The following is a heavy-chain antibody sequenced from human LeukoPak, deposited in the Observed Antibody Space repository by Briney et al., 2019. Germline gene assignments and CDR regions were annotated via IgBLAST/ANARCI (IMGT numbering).Heavy chain of an antibody. CDR2: INPSGGST. D-gene: IGHD3-10*01. CDR1: GYTFTSYY. CDR3: ATNYGSGSYYNVVPPRYYYYGMDV. Sequence: ASVKVSCKASGYTFTSYYMHWVRQAPGQGLEWMGIINPSGGSTSYAQKSQGRVTMTRDTSTSTVYMELSSLRSEDTAVYYCATNYGSGSYYNVVPPRYYYYGMDVWGQGTTVTVSS. V-gene: IGHV1-46*01. J-gene: IGHJ6*02.